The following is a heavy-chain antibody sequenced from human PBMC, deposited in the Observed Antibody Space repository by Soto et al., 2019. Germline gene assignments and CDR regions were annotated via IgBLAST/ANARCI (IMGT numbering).Heavy chain of an antibody. CDR2: IKGKSEGETV. D-gene: IGHD3-22*01. Sequence: GGSLRLSCAASGFTFSNAWMSWVRQAPGKGLEWVGRIKGKSEGETVDYGAPVKGRFSISRDDSKNTVYLQMNSLKTEDTAVYYCTTGREYDNSGWTPLDYWGQGALVTVSS. V-gene: IGHV3-15*01. J-gene: IGHJ4*02. CDR1: GFTFSNAW. CDR3: TTGREYDNSGWTPLDY.